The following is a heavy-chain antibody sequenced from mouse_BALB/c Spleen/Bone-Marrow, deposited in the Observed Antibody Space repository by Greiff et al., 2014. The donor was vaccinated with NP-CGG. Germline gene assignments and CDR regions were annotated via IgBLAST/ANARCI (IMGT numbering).Heavy chain of an antibody. V-gene: IGHV1-5*01. D-gene: IGHD1-1*01. Sequence: EVQLQQSGTVLARPGASVNMSCKASGYTFTSYWMHWVKQRPGQGLEWIGAIYPGNSDTSYNQKFKGKAKLTAVTSTSTACMELSSLTNEDSAVYYCTRYPYYYGSRNYYAMDYWGQGTSVTVSS. CDR1: GYTFTSYW. CDR2: IYPGNSDT. CDR3: TRYPYYYGSRNYYAMDY. J-gene: IGHJ4*01.